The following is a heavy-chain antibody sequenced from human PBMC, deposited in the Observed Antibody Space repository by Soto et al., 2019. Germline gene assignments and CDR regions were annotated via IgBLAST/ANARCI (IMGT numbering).Heavy chain of an antibody. CDR3: AKDYDGYSYGSATHGLDY. Sequence: QVQLVESGGGVVQPGRSLRLSCAASGFTFSSYGMHWVRQAPGKGLEWVAVISYDGSNKYYADSVKGRFTISRDNSKNTLYLQMNSLRAEDTAVYYCAKDYDGYSYGSATHGLDYWGQGTLVTVSS. J-gene: IGHJ4*02. CDR2: ISYDGSNK. CDR1: GFTFSSYG. V-gene: IGHV3-30*18. D-gene: IGHD5-18*01.